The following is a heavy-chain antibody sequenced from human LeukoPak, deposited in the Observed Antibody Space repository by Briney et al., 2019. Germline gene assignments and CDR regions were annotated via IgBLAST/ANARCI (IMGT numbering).Heavy chain of an antibody. V-gene: IGHV1-2*02. J-gene: IGHJ5*02. D-gene: IGHD5-24*01. CDR1: GYTFTGYY. Sequence: ASVKVSCKASGYTFTGYYMQWVRQAPGQGLEWMGWINPNSGGTNYTQKFQGRVTMTRDTSISTAYMELSRLRSDDTAVYYCARIATGYNWFDPWGQGTLVTVSS. CDR3: ARIATGYNWFDP. CDR2: INPNSGGT.